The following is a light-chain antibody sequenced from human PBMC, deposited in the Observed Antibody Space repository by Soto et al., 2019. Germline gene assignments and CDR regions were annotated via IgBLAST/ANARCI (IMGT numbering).Light chain of an antibody. J-gene: IGKJ4*01. V-gene: IGKV1-16*01. Sequence: DIQMTQFPSSLSASVGDSVTITCRATRFLPNYIAWFQQQPGKAPRSLIYAASTLPRRVPPRFSGSGAGTEVTLTISGLQPEDFATYYCQQYNSYPLTFGGGTKVEIK. CDR3: QQYNSYPLT. CDR1: RFLPNY. CDR2: AAS.